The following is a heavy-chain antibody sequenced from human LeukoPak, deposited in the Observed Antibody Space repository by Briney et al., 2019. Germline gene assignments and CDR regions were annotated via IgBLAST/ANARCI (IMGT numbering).Heavy chain of an antibody. J-gene: IGHJ4*02. CDR3: ARHAGSAVTATGFDY. CDR2: IHYSGST. CDR1: GGSISSSSYY. Sequence: KPSETLSLTCTVSGGSISSSSYYWGWIRQPPGKGLEWVGSIHYSGSTYYNPSLKSRLTISVDTSKNQLSLKLNSVTAADTAVYYCARHAGSAVTATGFDYWGQGTLVTVSS. V-gene: IGHV4-39*01. D-gene: IGHD2-21*02.